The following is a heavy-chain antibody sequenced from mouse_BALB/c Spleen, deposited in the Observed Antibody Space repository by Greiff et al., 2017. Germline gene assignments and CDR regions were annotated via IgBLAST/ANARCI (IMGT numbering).Heavy chain of an antibody. V-gene: IGHV5-17*02. CDR2: ISSGSSTI. Sequence: EVQLQESGGGLVQPGGSRKLSCAASGFTFSSFGMHWVRQAPEKGLEWVAYISSGSSTIYYADTVKGRFTISRDNPKNTLFLQMTSLRSEDTAMYYCSSYDGFAYWGQGTLVTVSA. J-gene: IGHJ3*01. CDR3: SSYDGFAY. D-gene: IGHD2-12*01. CDR1: GFTFSSFG.